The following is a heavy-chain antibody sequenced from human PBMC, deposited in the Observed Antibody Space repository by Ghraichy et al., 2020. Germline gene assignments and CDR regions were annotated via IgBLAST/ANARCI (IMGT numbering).Heavy chain of an antibody. CDR1: GGSIISSSYY. Sequence: SETLSLTCTVSGGSIISSSYYWGWIRQPPGKGLEWIGTIYYSGSTYYNPSLKSRVTISVDTSKNQFSLKVSSVTAADTAVYYCARHESGSYSSSLDYWGQGTLVTVSS. CDR2: IYYSGST. J-gene: IGHJ4*02. CDR3: ARHESGSYSSSLDY. V-gene: IGHV4-39*01. D-gene: IGHD1-26*01.